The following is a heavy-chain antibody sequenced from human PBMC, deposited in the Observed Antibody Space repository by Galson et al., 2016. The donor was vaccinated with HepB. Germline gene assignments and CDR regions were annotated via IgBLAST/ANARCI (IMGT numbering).Heavy chain of an antibody. CDR2: IKPDGSGK. J-gene: IGHJ5*02. D-gene: IGHD4/OR15-4a*01. V-gene: IGHV3-7*02. CDR1: GFTFSSYW. CDR3: FGAQSSP. Sequence: SLRLSCAASGFTFSSYWMNWVRQAPGKGLEWVANIKPDGSGKYYADSVKGRFTISRDNAKNSFYLQMNSLRAEDTAVCYGFGAQSSPWGQGTLVTVSS.